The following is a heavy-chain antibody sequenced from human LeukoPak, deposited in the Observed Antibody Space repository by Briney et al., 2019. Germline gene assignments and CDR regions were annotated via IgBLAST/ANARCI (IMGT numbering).Heavy chain of an antibody. CDR2: ISAYNGNT. J-gene: IGHJ4*02. Sequence: EASVTVSCKASGYTFTSYGISWVRQAPGQGLEWMGWISAYNGNTNYAQKLQGRVTMTTDTSTSTAYMELRSLRSDDTAVYYCAVVPAASSDYWGQGTLVTVPS. CDR1: GYTFTSYG. V-gene: IGHV1-18*01. CDR3: AVVPAASSDY. D-gene: IGHD2-2*01.